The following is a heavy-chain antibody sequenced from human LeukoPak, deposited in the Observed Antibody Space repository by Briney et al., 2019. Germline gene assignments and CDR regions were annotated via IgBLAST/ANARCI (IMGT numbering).Heavy chain of an antibody. CDR1: GYTFTTYD. CDR3: ARAPNHDILTGYYIDY. D-gene: IGHD3-9*01. V-gene: IGHV1-8*01. J-gene: IGHJ4*02. Sequence: GASVKVSCKASGYTFTTYDINWVRQATGQGLEWMGWMNPNSGNTGYAQKFQGRVTMTRNTSISRAYVELSSLRSEDTAVYYCARAPNHDILTGYYIDYWGQGTLVTVSS. CDR2: MNPNSGNT.